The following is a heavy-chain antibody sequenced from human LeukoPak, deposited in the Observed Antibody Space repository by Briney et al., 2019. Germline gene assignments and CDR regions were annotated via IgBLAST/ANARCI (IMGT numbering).Heavy chain of an antibody. D-gene: IGHD3-3*01. CDR1: GFALSTYW. CDR3: TRDFVF. CDR2: INQDGSVK. Sequence: GGSLRLSCAASGFALSTYWMDWVRQATGKGVEWVGNINQDGSVKQYVDSVRGRFTISRDNARNSVYLQMSALKVEDTAVYYCTRDFVFWGQGSLVTASS. V-gene: IGHV3-7*01. J-gene: IGHJ4*02.